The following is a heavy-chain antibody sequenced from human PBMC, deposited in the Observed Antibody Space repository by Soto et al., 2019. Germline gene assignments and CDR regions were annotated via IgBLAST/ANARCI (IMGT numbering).Heavy chain of an antibody. CDR3: ASRIAVAVIDYYGMDV. CDR1: GFTFSSYA. CDR2: ISGSGGST. J-gene: IGHJ6*02. D-gene: IGHD6-19*01. Sequence: PGGSLRLSCAASGFTFSSYAMSSFRQTPGKGLEWVSAISGSGGSTYYADSVKGRFTISRDNSKNTLYLQMNSLRAEDTAVYYCASRIAVAVIDYYGMDVWGQGTTVTVSS. V-gene: IGHV3-23*01.